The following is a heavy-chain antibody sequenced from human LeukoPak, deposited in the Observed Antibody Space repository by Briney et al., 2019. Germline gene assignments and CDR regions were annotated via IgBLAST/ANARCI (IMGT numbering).Heavy chain of an antibody. CDR3: ASGRYSYGLYFDY. V-gene: IGHV1-69*04. CDR2: IIPILGIT. D-gene: IGHD5-18*01. CDR1: GGTFSSYA. J-gene: IGHJ4*02. Sequence: SVKVSCKASGGTFSSYAISWVRQAPGQGLEWMGRIIPILGITNYAQKFQGRVTITADKSTSTAYMELSSLRSEDTAVYYCASGRYSYGLYFDYWGQGTLVTVSS.